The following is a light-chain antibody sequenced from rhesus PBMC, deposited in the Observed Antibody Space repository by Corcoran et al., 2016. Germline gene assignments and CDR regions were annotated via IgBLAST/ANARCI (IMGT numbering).Light chain of an antibody. CDR1: SSDIGCYNY. V-gene: IGLV2-23*01. Sequence: AALTQPPSVSGSPGQSVTIACTGGSSDIGCYNYVSWYQQHPGKAPKFIIFGVNKRPSGVADRFSGSKSGNTASLTISGLQEEDEAYYYGNSYARRNTFIFGSGTRITVL. J-gene: IGLJ1*01. CDR2: GVN. CDR3: NSYARRNTFI.